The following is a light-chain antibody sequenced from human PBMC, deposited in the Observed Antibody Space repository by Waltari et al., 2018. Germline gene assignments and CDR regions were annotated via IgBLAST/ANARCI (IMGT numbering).Light chain of an antibody. J-gene: IGLJ2*01. CDR2: YND. V-gene: IGLV3-21*04. CDR3: QVWDSSSDHVV. CDR1: NIGSKS. Sequence: SYMLTQPPSVSVAPGKTASITCGGNNIGSKSVHWYQRKAGQAPELVIFYNDDRPSGIPERFSGSNSGNTATLTISRVEAGDEADYYCQVWDSSSDHVVFGGGTKLTVL.